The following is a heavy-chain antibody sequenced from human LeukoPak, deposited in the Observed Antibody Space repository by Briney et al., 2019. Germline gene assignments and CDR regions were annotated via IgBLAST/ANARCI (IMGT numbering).Heavy chain of an antibody. J-gene: IGHJ4*02. V-gene: IGHV3-23*01. CDR2: ISGSGGST. CDR3: AKADGSYKTLIDY. Sequence: GGSLRLSCAASGFTFTICAMNWVRQAPGKGLEWVSGISGSGGSTYYADSVKGRFTISRDSSKNTVYLQMSSLRAEDTAVYYCAKADGSYKTLIDYWGRGTLVTVSS. CDR1: GFTFTICA. D-gene: IGHD3-10*01.